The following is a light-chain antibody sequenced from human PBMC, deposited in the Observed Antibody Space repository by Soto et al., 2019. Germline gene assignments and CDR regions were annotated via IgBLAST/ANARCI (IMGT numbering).Light chain of an antibody. CDR3: QHYRGLSS. Sequence: DIQLTQSPSTLSASVVDRVTITFRASQSVLTYLAWYQQKPGEAPKLLITSASSLQSGVPSRFSASGSGTEFSLSINSLQPDDFATYYCQHYRGLSSFGPGTKVDI. CDR1: QSVLTY. J-gene: IGKJ3*01. CDR2: SAS. V-gene: IGKV1-5*01.